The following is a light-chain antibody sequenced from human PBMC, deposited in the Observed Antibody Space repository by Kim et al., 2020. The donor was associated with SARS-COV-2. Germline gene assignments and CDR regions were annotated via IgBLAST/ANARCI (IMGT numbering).Light chain of an antibody. CDR1: QTVDRN. V-gene: IGKV3-15*01. Sequence: PGERVTLSCRASQTVDRNLAWYQQKGGQPPRLLIYRASTRATDIPDRFNGSGSGTEFTLTIHSLRSEDSGNYYCQQFSKWPLTFGGGTKVDIK. CDR2: RAS. CDR3: QQFSKWPLT. J-gene: IGKJ4*01.